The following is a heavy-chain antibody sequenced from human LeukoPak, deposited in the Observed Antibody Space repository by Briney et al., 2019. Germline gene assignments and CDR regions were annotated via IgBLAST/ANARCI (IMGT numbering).Heavy chain of an antibody. V-gene: IGHV3-49*04. CDR2: IRSKAYGGTT. CDR3: TRDASLATMFDY. J-gene: IGHJ4*02. CDR1: GFTFGDYA. Sequence: GGSLRLSCTASGFTFGDYAMSWVRQAPGKGLEWVGFIRSKAYGGTTEYAASVKGRFTISRDDSKSITYLQMNSLKTEDTAVYYCTRDASLATMFDYWGQGTLVTVSS. D-gene: IGHD3-10*01.